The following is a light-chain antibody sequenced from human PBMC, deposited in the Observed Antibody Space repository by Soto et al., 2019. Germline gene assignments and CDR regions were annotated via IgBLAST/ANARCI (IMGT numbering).Light chain of an antibody. CDR3: QQYGNSPPFT. Sequence: EIVMTQSPATLSVSPGERATLSCRASQSVSSKLAWFQQKPGQAPRLLIYGASTRATGIPDRFSGSGSGTDFTLTISRLEPEDFAVYYCQQYGNSPPFTFGPGTKVDIK. CDR2: GAS. V-gene: IGKV3D-15*01. CDR1: QSVSSK. J-gene: IGKJ3*01.